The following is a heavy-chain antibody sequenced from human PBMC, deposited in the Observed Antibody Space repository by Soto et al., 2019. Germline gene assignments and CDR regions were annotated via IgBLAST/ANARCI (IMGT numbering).Heavy chain of an antibody. D-gene: IGHD1-26*01. Sequence: GGFLRLSCAASGFTFSTSAMTWVRQAPGKGPEWVSTISDGSRFTYYADSVRGRFTISRDDSKKILFLQMSSLRAEDTAVYFCAKSGPTNYFDSWGQGSLVTVSS. V-gene: IGHV3-23*01. CDR1: GFTFSTSA. CDR3: AKSGPTNYFDS. CDR2: ISDGSRFT. J-gene: IGHJ4*02.